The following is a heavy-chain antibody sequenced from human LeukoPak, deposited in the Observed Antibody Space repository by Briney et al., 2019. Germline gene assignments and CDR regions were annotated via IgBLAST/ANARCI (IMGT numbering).Heavy chain of an antibody. J-gene: IGHJ4*02. Sequence: SVKVSCKASGGTFSSYAISWVRQAPGRGLEWMGRIIPIFGTANYAQKFQGRVTITADKSTSTAYMELSSLRSEDTAVYYCARDRGSGYYFSFDYWGQGTLVTVSS. CDR2: IIPIFGTA. CDR3: ARDRGSGYYFSFDY. D-gene: IGHD3-22*01. CDR1: GGTFSSYA. V-gene: IGHV1-69*06.